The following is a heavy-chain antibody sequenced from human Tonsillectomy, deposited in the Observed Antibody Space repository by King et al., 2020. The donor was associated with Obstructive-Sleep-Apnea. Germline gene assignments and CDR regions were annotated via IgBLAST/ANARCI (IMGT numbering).Heavy chain of an antibody. J-gene: IGHJ4*02. V-gene: IGHV3-30*14. CDR2: VSTDGRRQ. CDR3: ARDFDY. Sequence: VQLVESGGDVVRPGTSLTLSCIASGFTFSNFEIHWVREAPGKGLEWVTLVSTDGRRQYYEDSVKGRFTISRDNSKNTVYLQMNNLRPDDTAMYYCARDFDYWGQGTLVTVSP. CDR1: GFTFSNFE.